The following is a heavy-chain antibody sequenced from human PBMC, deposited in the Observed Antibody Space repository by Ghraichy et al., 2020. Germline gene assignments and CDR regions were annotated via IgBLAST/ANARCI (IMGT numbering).Heavy chain of an antibody. CDR3: ARDECPGSSGCIPWFDP. CDR2: IIPIFGTA. J-gene: IGHJ5*02. V-gene: IGHV1-69*06. D-gene: IGHD6-19*01. Sequence: SVKVSCKASGGTFSSYAISWVRQAPGQGLEWMGGIIPIFGTANYAQKFQGRVTITADKSTSTAYMELSSLRSEDTAVYYCARDECPGSSGCIPWFDPWGQGTLVTVSS. CDR1: GGTFSSYA.